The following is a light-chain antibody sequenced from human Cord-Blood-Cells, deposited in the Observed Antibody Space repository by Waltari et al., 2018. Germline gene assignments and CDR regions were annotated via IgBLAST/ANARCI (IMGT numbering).Light chain of an antibody. CDR1: QSLLHSNGYNY. CDR3: MQALQTPWT. Sequence: IAMTQCPLSLPVTPGATASISCTSSQSLLHSNGYNYLDWYLQKPGQAPQLLIYLGSNRASGVPDRFSGSGSGTDFTLKISRVEAEDVGVYYCMQALQTPWTFGQGTKVEIK. V-gene: IGKV2-28*01. J-gene: IGKJ1*01. CDR2: LGS.